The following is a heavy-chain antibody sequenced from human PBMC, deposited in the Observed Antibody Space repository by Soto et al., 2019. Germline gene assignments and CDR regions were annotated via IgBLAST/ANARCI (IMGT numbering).Heavy chain of an antibody. V-gene: IGHV4-31*03. CDR3: AGAADYAHSFDS. CDR2: IYYSGST. Sequence: QVQLQESGPGLVKPSQTLSLTCTVSGGSISSGGYYWSWIRQHRGKGLEWIGYIYYSGSTYYKPSLQSRVTKSVDTSKNQFSLKLSSLTAADTAVYYWAGAADYAHSFDSWGQGTMVTVSS. J-gene: IGHJ3*02. CDR1: GGSISSGGYY. D-gene: IGHD3-16*01.